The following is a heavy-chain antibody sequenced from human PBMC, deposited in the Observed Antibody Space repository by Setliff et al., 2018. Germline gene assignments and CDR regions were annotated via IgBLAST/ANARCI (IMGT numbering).Heavy chain of an antibody. CDR1: GYIFTDYY. V-gene: IGHV1-2*04. Sequence: ASVKVSCKSSGYIFTDYYIHWVRQAPGQGLEWMGWINPDSGDANYGPNFLGWVTMTRDTSIDTAYLDLSRLKSDDTAVYYCSRERSRRHCYGGSCDFYYYGLDVWGQGTTVTVSS. CDR3: SRERSRRHCYGGSCDFYYYGLDV. J-gene: IGHJ6*02. D-gene: IGHD2-15*01. CDR2: INPDSGDA.